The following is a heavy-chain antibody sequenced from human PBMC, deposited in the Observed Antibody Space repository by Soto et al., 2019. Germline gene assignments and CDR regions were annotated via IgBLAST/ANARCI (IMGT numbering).Heavy chain of an antibody. CDR1: GGPFSSYT. D-gene: IGHD6-25*01. CDR2: IIPVLGLA. CDR3: ASSGWVGPSGK. Sequence: QVQLVQSGAEVKKPGSSVKVSCRATGGPFSSYTFTWVRQASGQGLEWMGRIIPVLGLANYAQKFQDRVTITADNATGTVYMQLRGLISEGTAVYYCASSGWVGPSGKWCQGSLVTVSS. J-gene: IGHJ4*01. V-gene: IGHV1-69*02.